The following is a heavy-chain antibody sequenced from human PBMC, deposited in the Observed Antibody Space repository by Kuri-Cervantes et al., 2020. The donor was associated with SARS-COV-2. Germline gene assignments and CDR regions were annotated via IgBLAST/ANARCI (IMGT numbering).Heavy chain of an antibody. CDR2: VDYSGNA. CDR3: ARHGALLVIAPARVGPHTRAFDI. J-gene: IGHJ3*02. D-gene: IGHD2-21*01. V-gene: IGHV4-39*01. Sequence: SETLSLTCTVSGCSIISSNHYWGWIRQPPGKGLEWIGRVDYSGNAYYNPSLKSRVTISVDTSKKQFSLKLSSVTAADTAVYYCARHGALLVIAPARVGPHTRAFDIWGQGTMVTVSS. CDR1: GCSIISSNHY.